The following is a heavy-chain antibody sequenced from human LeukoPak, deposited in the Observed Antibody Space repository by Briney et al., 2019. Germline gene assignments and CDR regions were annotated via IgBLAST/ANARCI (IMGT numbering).Heavy chain of an antibody. CDR2: INPNTAGT. CDR3: ATSAGDYKAGHYYYMGV. CDR1: GYTFTGYY. Sequence: ASVKVSCKASGYTFTGYYFHWVRQAPGQGLEWMGWINPNTAGTNYAQKFLGGVTLTWDTSISTAYMELNRLTSDDTAVYYCATSAGDYKAGHYYYMGVWGKGTSVTVSS. V-gene: IGHV1-2*02. D-gene: IGHD4-17*01. J-gene: IGHJ6*03.